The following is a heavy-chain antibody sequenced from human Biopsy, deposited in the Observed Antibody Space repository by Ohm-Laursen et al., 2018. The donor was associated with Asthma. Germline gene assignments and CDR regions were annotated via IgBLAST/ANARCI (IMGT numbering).Heavy chain of an antibody. J-gene: IGHJ4*02. CDR3: VRHQYSSSWSTFDY. Sequence: TLSLTCTVSGGSITSSSYYWGWIRQPPGKGMEWTGSMYHSGSPYYHSSLKSRATISVDTSKNQLSLKMSSVTAADTAVYFCVRHQYSSSWSTFDYWGQGALVTVSS. CDR1: GGSITSSSYY. V-gene: IGHV4-39*01. CDR2: MYHSGSP. D-gene: IGHD3-22*01.